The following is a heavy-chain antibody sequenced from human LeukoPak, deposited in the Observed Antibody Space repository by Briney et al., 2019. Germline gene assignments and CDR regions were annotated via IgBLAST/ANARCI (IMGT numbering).Heavy chain of an antibody. V-gene: IGHV4-59*08. J-gene: IGHJ4*02. CDR2: IYYSGST. CDR3: ARHYYYDSSGFDY. CDR1: GGSISSYY. Sequence: MTSETLSLTCTVSGGSISSYYWSWIRQPPGKGPEWIGYIYYSGSTNYNPSLKSRVTISIDTSKNQFSLKLSSVTAADTAVYYCARHYYYDSSGFDYWGQGTLVTVSS. D-gene: IGHD3-22*01.